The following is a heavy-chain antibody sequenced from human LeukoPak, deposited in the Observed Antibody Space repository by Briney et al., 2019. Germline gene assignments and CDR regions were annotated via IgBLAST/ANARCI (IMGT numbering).Heavy chain of an antibody. CDR2: INQDGSGE. V-gene: IGHV3-7*03. Sequence: PGGSLRLSCAASGFTFSTYWMTWVRQAPGKGLEWVAHINQDGSGEYYVDSVKGRFTISKDNARNSLYLQMNNLRAEDTAIYYCARVPGAYSFDIWGQGTMVTVSS. CDR3: ARVPGAYSFDI. CDR1: GFTFSTYW. D-gene: IGHD3-16*01. J-gene: IGHJ3*02.